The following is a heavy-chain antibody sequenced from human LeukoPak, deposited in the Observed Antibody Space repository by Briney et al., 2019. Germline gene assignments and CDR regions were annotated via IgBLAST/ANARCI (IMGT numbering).Heavy chain of an antibody. J-gene: IGHJ5*02. Sequence: SETLSLTCAVYGGSFSGYYWSWIRQPPGKGLEWIGEINHSGGTTYNPYLKNRRTISVDTSKNQFSLKLSSVPAADTAVYYCARGGYSSAWYETNWFDPWGQGTLVNVSS. CDR2: INHSGGT. V-gene: IGHV4-34*01. D-gene: IGHD6-19*01. CDR3: ARGGYSSAWYETNWFDP. CDR1: GGSFSGYY.